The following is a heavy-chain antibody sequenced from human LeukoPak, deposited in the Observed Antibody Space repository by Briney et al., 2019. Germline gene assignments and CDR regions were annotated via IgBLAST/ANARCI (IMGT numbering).Heavy chain of an antibody. Sequence: SETLSLTCTVSGGSISSSSYYWGWIRQPPGKGLEWIGSIYYSGSTYYNPPLKSRVTISVDTSKNQFSLKLSSVTAADTAVYYCARQGDSSGYPYDYWGQGTLVTVSS. J-gene: IGHJ4*02. CDR2: IYYSGST. CDR3: ARQGDSSGYPYDY. CDR1: GGSISSSSYY. D-gene: IGHD3-22*01. V-gene: IGHV4-39*01.